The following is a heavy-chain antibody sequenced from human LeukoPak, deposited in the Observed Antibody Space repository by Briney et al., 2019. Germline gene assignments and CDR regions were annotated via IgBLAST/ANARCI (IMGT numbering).Heavy chain of an antibody. CDR3: ARDQEAFDY. J-gene: IGHJ4*02. CDR2: IYPRDGST. Sequence: ASVKVSCKASGYSLTSNYIHWARQAPGQGLEWMGMIYPRDGSTSYAQKFQGRVTVTRDTSTSTVHMELSGLRSEDTAVYYCARDQEAFDYWGQGTLVTVSS. CDR1: GYSLTSNY. V-gene: IGHV1-46*01.